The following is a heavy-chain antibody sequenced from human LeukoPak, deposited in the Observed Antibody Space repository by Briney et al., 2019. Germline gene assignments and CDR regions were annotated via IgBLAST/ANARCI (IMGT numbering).Heavy chain of an antibody. CDR1: GGSISSSSYY. CDR3: ARWDYYTRGYFEY. CDR2: IYYSGST. J-gene: IGHJ4*02. D-gene: IGHD2-8*02. Sequence: SETLSLTCTVSGGSISSSSYYWGWIRQPPGKGLEWIGSIYYSGSTYYNPSLKSRVTISLDTSKNQFSLRLTSVTAADSAMYYCARWDYYTRGYFEYWGQGTLVTVSS. V-gene: IGHV4-39*07.